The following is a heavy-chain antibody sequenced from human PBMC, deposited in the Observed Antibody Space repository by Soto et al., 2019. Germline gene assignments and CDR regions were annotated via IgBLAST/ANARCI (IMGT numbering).Heavy chain of an antibody. D-gene: IGHD3-16*01. CDR3: ARKSWQPGEDY. V-gene: IGHV3-73*01. CDR1: GFAFSGSA. J-gene: IGHJ4*02. CDR2: MKGKPDNYAT. Sequence: EVHLVESGGGLVQPGGSLKLSCEASGFAFSGSAIHWVRQASGKGLEWVGRMKGKPDNYATTYAASVQGRFTISRDDSRNTAYLQMNSLKTEDTAVYYCARKSWQPGEDYWGQGTLVTVSS.